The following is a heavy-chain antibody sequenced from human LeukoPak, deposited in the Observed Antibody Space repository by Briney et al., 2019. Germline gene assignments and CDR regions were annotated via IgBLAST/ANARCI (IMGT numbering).Heavy chain of an antibody. CDR3: AIAPAVRDLNFYYYGMDV. V-gene: IGHV3-23*01. CDR2: ISGSGGST. Sequence: GGSLRLSCAASGFTFSSYAMSWVRQAPGKGLEWVSAISGSGGSTYYADSVKGRFTISRDNSKNTLYLQLNSLRAEDTAVYYCAIAPAVRDLNFYYYGMDVWGQGTTVTVSS. D-gene: IGHD3-10*01. J-gene: IGHJ6*02. CDR1: GFTFSSYA.